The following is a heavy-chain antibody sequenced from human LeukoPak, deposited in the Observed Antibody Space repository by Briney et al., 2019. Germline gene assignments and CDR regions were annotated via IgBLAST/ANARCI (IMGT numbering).Heavy chain of an antibody. Sequence: SETLSLTCTVSGGSVSSGSYYWSWIRQPPGKGLEWIGYIYYSGSTNYNPSLKSRVTISVDTSKNQFSLKLSSVTAADTAVYYCARESGDYAFDYWGQGTLVTVSS. V-gene: IGHV4-61*01. CDR3: ARESGDYAFDY. D-gene: IGHD4-17*01. CDR1: GGSVSSGSYY. CDR2: IYYSGST. J-gene: IGHJ4*02.